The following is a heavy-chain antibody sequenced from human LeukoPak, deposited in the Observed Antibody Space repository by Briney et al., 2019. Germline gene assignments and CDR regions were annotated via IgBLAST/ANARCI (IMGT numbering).Heavy chain of an antibody. V-gene: IGHV3-66*01. CDR2: IYSGGST. CDR1: GFTFSDYY. Sequence: GGSLRLSCAASGFTFSDYYMSWVRQAPGKGLEWVSVIYSGGSTYYADSVKGRFTISRDNSKNTLYLQMNSLRAEDTAVYYCARDNYYFDYWGQGTLVTVSS. CDR3: ARDNYYFDY. J-gene: IGHJ4*02.